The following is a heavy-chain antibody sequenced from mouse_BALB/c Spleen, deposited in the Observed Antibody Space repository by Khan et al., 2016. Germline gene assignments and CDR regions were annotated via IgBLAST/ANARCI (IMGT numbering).Heavy chain of an antibody. D-gene: IGHD1-1*02. V-gene: IGHV5-4*02. CDR3: ARTYGNYGYFEF. Sequence: EVELVESGGGLVKPGGSLKLSCAASGFTFSDYYMYWVRQTPEKRLEWIATISAGGAYTYYPDSLKGHFTISTDNAKNNLYLQMSSLKSEDTAVYYGARTYGNYGYFEFWGAGTTVTVSS. CDR2: ISAGGAYT. CDR1: GFTFSDYY. J-gene: IGHJ1*01.